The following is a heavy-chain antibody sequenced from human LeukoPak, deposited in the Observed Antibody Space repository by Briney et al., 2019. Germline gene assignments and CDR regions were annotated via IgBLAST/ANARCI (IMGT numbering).Heavy chain of an antibody. V-gene: IGHV3-30-3*01. D-gene: IGHD5-18*01. CDR2: ISYDGSIK. CDR1: GFTFSSYA. J-gene: IGHJ4*02. Sequence: GGSLRLSCAASGFTFSSYAMHWVRQAPGKGLEWVAVISYDGSIKYYADSVKGRFTISRDNSKNTLYLQMNSLRAEDTAVYYCARARDTAMVVDYWGQGTLVTVSS. CDR3: ARARDTAMVVDY.